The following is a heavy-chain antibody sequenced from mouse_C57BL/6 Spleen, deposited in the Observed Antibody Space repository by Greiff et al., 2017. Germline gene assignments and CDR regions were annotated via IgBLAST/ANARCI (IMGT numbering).Heavy chain of an antibody. V-gene: IGHV1-81*01. CDR2: IYPRSGNT. CDR3: ARRRAYFDV. CDR1: GYTFTSYG. Sequence: VQLQQSGAELARPGASVKLSCKASGYTFTSYGISWVKQRTGQGLEWIGEIYPRSGNTYYNEKFKGKVTLTADKSSSTAYMELRSLTSEDAAVYFCARRRAYFDVWGTGTTVTVSS. J-gene: IGHJ1*03.